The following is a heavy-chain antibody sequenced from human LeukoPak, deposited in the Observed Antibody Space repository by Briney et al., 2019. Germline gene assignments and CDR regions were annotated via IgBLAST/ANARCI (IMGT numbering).Heavy chain of an antibody. Sequence: ASVKVSCKASGYTFTGYYMHWVRQAPGQGLEWMGCINPNSGGTNYAQKFQGRVTMTRDTSISTAYMELSRLRSDDTAVYYCARDNDYFNWFDPWGQGTLVTVSS. V-gene: IGHV1-2*02. CDR2: INPNSGGT. CDR1: GYTFTGYY. J-gene: IGHJ5*02. CDR3: ARDNDYFNWFDP. D-gene: IGHD2/OR15-2a*01.